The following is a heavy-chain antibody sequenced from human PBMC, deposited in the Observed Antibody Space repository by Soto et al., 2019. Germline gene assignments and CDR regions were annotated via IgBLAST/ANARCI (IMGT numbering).Heavy chain of an antibody. CDR1: GFTFSSYW. Sequence: EVQLVESGGGLVQPGGSLRLSCAASGFTFSSYWMHWVRQAPGKGLVWVSRINSDGSSTSYADSVKGRFTISRDNAKNTLYLQMNRLRAEDTAVDCCEGGSMGAFDIWGQGTMVTVSS. CDR2: INSDGSST. D-gene: IGHD2-2*01. CDR3: EGGSMGAFDI. V-gene: IGHV3-74*01. J-gene: IGHJ3*02.